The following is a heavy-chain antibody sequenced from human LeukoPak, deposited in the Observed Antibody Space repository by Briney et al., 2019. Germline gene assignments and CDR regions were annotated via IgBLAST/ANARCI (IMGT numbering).Heavy chain of an antibody. Sequence: PGASVKVSCKASGYIFTSFYMHWVRQAPGQGLEWMGIINPTGGSTTYAQKFQGRVTMTRDTSTSTVYMELSSLRSDDTAVYYCARTAARRFDYWGQGTLVTVSS. CDR3: ARTAARRFDY. D-gene: IGHD6-6*01. CDR2: INPTGGST. J-gene: IGHJ4*02. V-gene: IGHV1-46*01. CDR1: GYIFTSFY.